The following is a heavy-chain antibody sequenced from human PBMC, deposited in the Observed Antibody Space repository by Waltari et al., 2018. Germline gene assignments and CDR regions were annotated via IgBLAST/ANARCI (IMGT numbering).Heavy chain of an antibody. D-gene: IGHD6-19*01. CDR2: IHWNDVR. CDR1: GVSVTTSGVG. V-gene: IGHV2-5*01. J-gene: IGHJ4*02. CDR3: ALRSKWLLPIDF. Sequence: QITLKESGPTVVKPTQTLTLTCSLSGVSVTTSGVGVGWVRQPPGKALEWLANIHWNDVRRYSPSLKSRLTITKDASKNQVVLTMTDMDPVDTATYYCALRSKWLLPIDFWGQGTLVTVSS.